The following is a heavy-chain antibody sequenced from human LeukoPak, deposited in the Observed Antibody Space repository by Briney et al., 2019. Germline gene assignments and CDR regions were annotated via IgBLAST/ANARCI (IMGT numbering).Heavy chain of an antibody. CDR1: GDSISISGYY. D-gene: IGHD4-17*01. Sequence: SETLSLTCTVSGDSISISGYYWSWIRQPPGKGLEWIGEINHSGSTNYNPSLKSRVTISVDASKNQFSLKLSSVTAADTAVYYCAIPTLGDYGDNGGVGGIWGQGTMVTVSS. V-gene: IGHV4-39*07. CDR2: INHSGST. CDR3: AIPTLGDYGDNGGVGGI. J-gene: IGHJ3*02.